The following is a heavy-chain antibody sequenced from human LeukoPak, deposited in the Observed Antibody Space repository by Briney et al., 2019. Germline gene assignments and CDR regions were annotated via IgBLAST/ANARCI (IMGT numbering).Heavy chain of an antibody. J-gene: IGHJ4*02. D-gene: IGHD3-10*01. CDR2: IRGSGGST. CDR1: GFTFSSYA. CDR3: AKSAGSRTYLLDD. Sequence: GGSLRLSCAASGFTFSSYAMSWVRQAPGKGPEWVSGIRGSGGSTYYADSVKGRFTISRDNSKNTLYLQMNSLGAEDTAVYYCAKSAGSRTYLLDDWGQGTLVTVSS. V-gene: IGHV3-23*01.